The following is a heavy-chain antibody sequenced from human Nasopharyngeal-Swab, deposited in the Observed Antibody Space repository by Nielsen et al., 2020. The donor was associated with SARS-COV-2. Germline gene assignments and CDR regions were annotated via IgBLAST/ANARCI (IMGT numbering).Heavy chain of an antibody. CDR3: ARADTAMATGFDY. Sequence: SETLSPTCTLSGGSTSSYYWSWIRQPPGKGLEWIGYIFHSGSTNYNPSLKSQVTISVDTSKNRFSLRLSSVTAADAAVYSCARADTAMATGFDYWGQGVLIAVSS. CDR1: GGSTSSYY. D-gene: IGHD5-18*01. J-gene: IGHJ4*02. V-gene: IGHV4-59*01. CDR2: IFHSGST.